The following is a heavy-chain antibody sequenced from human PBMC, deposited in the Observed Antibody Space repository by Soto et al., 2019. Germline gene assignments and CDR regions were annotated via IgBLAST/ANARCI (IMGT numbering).Heavy chain of an antibody. CDR1: GLTFNNYA. Sequence: EVQLLESGGGLVQPGGSLRLSCAASGLTFNNYAMTGVRQAPGKGLEWFSAISGGGDTTSYADSVKGRFTVSRDGSKNTLYLQMSSLRAEDTALYYCAKGRGGSGSLTPRVDFWGQGTLVTVSS. CDR2: ISGGGDTT. CDR3: AKGRGGSGSLTPRVDF. D-gene: IGHD3-10*01. J-gene: IGHJ4*02. V-gene: IGHV3-23*01.